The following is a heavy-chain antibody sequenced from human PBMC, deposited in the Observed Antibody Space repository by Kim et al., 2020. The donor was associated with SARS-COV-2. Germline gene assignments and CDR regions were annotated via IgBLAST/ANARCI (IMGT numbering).Heavy chain of an antibody. CDR3: ARCEAAAGRGLRFDP. J-gene: IGHJ5*02. CDR1: GYSFTSYW. CDR2: IYPGDSDT. V-gene: IGHV5-51*01. D-gene: IGHD6-13*01. Sequence: GESLKISCKGSGYSFTSYWIGWVRQMPGKGLEWMGIIYPGDSDTRYSPSFQGQVTISADKSISTAYLQWSSLKASDTAMYYCARCEAAAGRGLRFDPWGQGTLVTVSS.